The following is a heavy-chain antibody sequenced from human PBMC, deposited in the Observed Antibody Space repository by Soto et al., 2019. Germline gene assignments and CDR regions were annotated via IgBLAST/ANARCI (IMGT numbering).Heavy chain of an antibody. V-gene: IGHV4-30-4*01. CDR2: IYYSGST. Sequence: QVQLQESGPGLVKPSQTLSLTCTVSGGSITSGDYYWSWIRQPPGKGLEWIGYIYYSGSTYHNPSLKSRVTISIDTSYNQFSLDLNSVTAADTAVYYCARRTAVTATSRTWWYFDLWGRGTLVTVSS. D-gene: IGHD4-17*01. J-gene: IGHJ2*01. CDR3: ARRTAVTATSRTWWYFDL. CDR1: GGSITSGDYY.